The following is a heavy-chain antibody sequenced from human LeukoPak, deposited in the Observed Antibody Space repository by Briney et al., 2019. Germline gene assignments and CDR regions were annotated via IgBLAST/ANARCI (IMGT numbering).Heavy chain of an antibody. CDR3: ARVSSSGWSYYFDY. CDR2: INAGNGNT. Sequence: ASVKVSCKASGYTFTGYAMHWVRQAPGQRLEWMGWINAGNGNTKYSQKFQGRVTITRDTSASTAYMELSSLRSEDTAVYYCARVSSSGWSYYFDYWGQGTLVTVSS. J-gene: IGHJ4*02. D-gene: IGHD6-19*01. V-gene: IGHV1-3*01. CDR1: GYTFTGYA.